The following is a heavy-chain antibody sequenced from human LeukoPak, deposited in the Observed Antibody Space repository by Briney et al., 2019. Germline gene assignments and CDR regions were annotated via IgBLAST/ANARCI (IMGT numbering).Heavy chain of an antibody. V-gene: IGHV3-23*01. Sequence: GGSLRLSCAASGFTFSSYAMSWVRQAAGKGLEWVSAISGSGGSTYYADSVKGRFTISRDNSKNTLYLQMNSLRAEDTAVYYCAKGADYDSSGYYHTYYFDYWGQGTLVTVSS. J-gene: IGHJ4*02. CDR2: ISGSGGST. CDR3: AKGADYDSSGYYHTYYFDY. D-gene: IGHD3-22*01. CDR1: GFTFSSYA.